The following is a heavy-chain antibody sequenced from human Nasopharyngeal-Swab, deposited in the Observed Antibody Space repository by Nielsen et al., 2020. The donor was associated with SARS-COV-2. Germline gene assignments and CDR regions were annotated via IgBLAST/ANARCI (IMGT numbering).Heavy chain of an antibody. CDR2: IYYSGST. V-gene: IGHV4-59*13. J-gene: IGHJ4*02. Sequence: SETLSLTCTVSGGSISNYYWSWIRQPPGKGLEWIGFIYYSGSTNYNPSLKSRVTISVDTSKNQFSLKLSSVTAADTAVYYCASYSPPNFDYWGQGTLVTVSS. D-gene: IGHD4-11*01. CDR1: GGSISNYY. CDR3: ASYSPPNFDY.